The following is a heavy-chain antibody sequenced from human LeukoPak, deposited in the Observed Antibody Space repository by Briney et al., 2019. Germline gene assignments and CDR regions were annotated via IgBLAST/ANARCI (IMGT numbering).Heavy chain of an antibody. CDR2: IYPGYSYT. CDR3: ARHPTYCSGGSCYLLNGMDV. V-gene: IGHV5-51*01. Sequence: GESLKISCNASGYSFTTYWIGWVRQMPGKGLEWMGIIYPGYSYTRYSPSFRGQVTISADKSISTAYLQWSSMKASDTAMYYCARHPTYCSGGSCYLLNGMDVWGQGTTVTVSS. J-gene: IGHJ6*02. CDR1: GYSFTTYW. D-gene: IGHD2-15*01.